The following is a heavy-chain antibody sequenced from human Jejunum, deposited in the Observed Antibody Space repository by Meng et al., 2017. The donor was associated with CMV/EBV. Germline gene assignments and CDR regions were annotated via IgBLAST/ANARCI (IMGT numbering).Heavy chain of an antibody. Sequence: KLSCKASGYTFGAYYMHWVRQAPGQGLEWMGWINPNTGGTKYAEKFQGRVTMTRDTSINTAYMELTGLRSDDTAVYYCARDTLHDYWGQGTLVTVSS. CDR2: INPNTGGT. CDR3: ARDTLHDY. CDR1: GYTFGAYY. D-gene: IGHD2-15*01. J-gene: IGHJ4*02. V-gene: IGHV1-2*02.